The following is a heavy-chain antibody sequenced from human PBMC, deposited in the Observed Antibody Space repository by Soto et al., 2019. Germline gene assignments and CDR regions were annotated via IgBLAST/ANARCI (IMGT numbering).Heavy chain of an antibody. CDR2: MNPNSGNT. CDR3: ARVVTMEVDN. Sequence: QVQLVQSGAEVKKPGASVKVSCKASGYTFTSYDINWVRQATGQGLEWMGWMNPNSGNTGYAQKFQGRVTMARNTSIGTAYMELSSRRSDDTVVSYCARVVTMEVDNWGQVNLVTVSS. V-gene: IGHV1-8*01. D-gene: IGHD3-3*01. J-gene: IGHJ4*02. CDR1: GYTFTSYD.